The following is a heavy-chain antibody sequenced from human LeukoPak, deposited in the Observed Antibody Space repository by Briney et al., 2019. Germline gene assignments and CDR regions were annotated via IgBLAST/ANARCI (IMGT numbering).Heavy chain of an antibody. CDR2: IKEDGSEK. D-gene: IGHD3-3*01. J-gene: IGHJ6*03. CDR3: ARDLRGYYYSAGTYYYYHYMDV. CDR1: GFTFSSYW. V-gene: IGHV3-7*01. Sequence: GGSLRLSCAASGFTFSSYWMTWVRQAPGKGLEWVANIKEDGSEKHYVDSVKGRFTISRDNAKNSLYLQMNSLRAEDTAVYYCARDLRGYYYSAGTYYYYHYMDVWGKGATVTISS.